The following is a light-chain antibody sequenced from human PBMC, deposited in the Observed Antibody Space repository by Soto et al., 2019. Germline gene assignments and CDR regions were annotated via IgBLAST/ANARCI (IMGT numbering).Light chain of an antibody. CDR2: KAS. J-gene: IGKJ1*01. V-gene: IGKV1-5*03. CDR1: QSISSW. Sequence: DIQMTQSPSTLSVSVGDRVTMTCRVSQSISSWLAWYQKKPGKAPKLLIYKASTLKSGVPSRFSGSGSGTEITLTISSLQPDDFATYYCQHYNSYSEAFGQGTKVDIK. CDR3: QHYNSYSEA.